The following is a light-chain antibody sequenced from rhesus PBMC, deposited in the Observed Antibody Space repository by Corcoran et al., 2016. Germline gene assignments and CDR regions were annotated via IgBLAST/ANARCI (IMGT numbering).Light chain of an antibody. CDR1: SRDIGGYNG. Sequence: QSALTQPPSVSKSLGQSVTISCTGTSRDIGGYNGVSWYQQHPGTAPRLLIYEVSKRPSGVSDRFSGSKSGNTASLTISGLQAEDEADYYCGSYRSGSTYIFGAGTRLTVL. CDR2: EVS. CDR3: GSYRSGSTYI. J-gene: IGLJ1*01. V-gene: IGLV2-38*01.